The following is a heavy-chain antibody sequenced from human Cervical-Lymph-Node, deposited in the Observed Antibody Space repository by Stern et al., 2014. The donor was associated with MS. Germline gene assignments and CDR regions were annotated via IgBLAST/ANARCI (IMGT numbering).Heavy chain of an antibody. CDR3: ARHQGGIAAN. D-gene: IGHD6-13*01. J-gene: IGHJ4*02. CDR2: ISPLFGTT. CDR1: GGSFSTIA. V-gene: IGHV1-69*01. Sequence: VQLVESGAEVKKPGSSMKVSCKASGGSFSTIAIIWVRQAPGQGLELLGGISPLFGTTNYVQKFQGRVTMTADASTSTAYMELSSLRSEDTAVYYCARHQGGIAANWGQGTLVTVSS.